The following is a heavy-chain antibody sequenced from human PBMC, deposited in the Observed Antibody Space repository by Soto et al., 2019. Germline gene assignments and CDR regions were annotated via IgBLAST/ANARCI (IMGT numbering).Heavy chain of an antibody. J-gene: IGHJ5*02. Sequence: GASVKVSCKVSGYTLTELSMHWVRQAPGKGLEWMGGFDPEDGETIYAQKFQGRVTMTEDTSTDTAYMELSSLRSEDTAVYYCATVVVAGTMNWFDPWGQGTLVTVSS. CDR2: FDPEDGET. D-gene: IGHD6-19*01. CDR1: GYTLTELS. V-gene: IGHV1-24*01. CDR3: ATVVVAGTMNWFDP.